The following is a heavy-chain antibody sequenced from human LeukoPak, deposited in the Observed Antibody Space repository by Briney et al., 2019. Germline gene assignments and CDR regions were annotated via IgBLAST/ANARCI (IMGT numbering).Heavy chain of an antibody. D-gene: IGHD3-3*01. Sequence: GGSLRLSCAASGFTFSSYWMSWVRQAPGKGLEWVANIKQDGSEKYYVDSVKGRFTISRDNAKNSLYLKMNSLRAEDTAVYYCARDQGDFWSGYGRDYWGQGTLVTVSS. CDR3: ARDQGDFWSGYGRDY. V-gene: IGHV3-7*01. CDR2: IKQDGSEK. CDR1: GFTFSSYW. J-gene: IGHJ4*02.